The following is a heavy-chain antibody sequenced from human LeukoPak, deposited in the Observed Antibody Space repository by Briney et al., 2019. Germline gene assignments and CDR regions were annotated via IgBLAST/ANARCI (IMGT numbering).Heavy chain of an antibody. CDR2: ISYDGINE. CDR3: ATGRVDYGDYGVVKH. CDR1: GFTFRNYG. Sequence: GRSLRLSCEVSGFTFRNYGMNWVRQAPGKGLEWVAVISYDGINEYYVDSVKGRFTISRDNTKNSLYLQMESLTIEDTAVYYCATGRVDYGDYGVVKHWGQGTLVTVSS. V-gene: IGHV3-30*03. J-gene: IGHJ1*01. D-gene: IGHD4-17*01.